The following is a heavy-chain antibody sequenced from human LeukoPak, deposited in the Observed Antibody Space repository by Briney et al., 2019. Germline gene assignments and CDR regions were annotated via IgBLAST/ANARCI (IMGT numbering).Heavy chain of an antibody. CDR2: IKQDGSEK. J-gene: IGHJ4*02. CDR1: GFTFSNYW. Sequence: GSLLLSCVASGFTFSNYWMSWVRRAPGKGRVGLAYIKQDGSEKYYVDSVKGRFTISRDNARNSLFLQMNSLRAEDTAMYYCARVRGDYGGTADYWGQGTLLVTVSS. D-gene: IGHD4-23*01. V-gene: IGHV3-7*01. CDR3: ARVRGDYGGTADY.